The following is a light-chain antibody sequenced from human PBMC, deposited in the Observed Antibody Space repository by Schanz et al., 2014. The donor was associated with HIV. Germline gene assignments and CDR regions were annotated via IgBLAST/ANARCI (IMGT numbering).Light chain of an antibody. CDR2: QAS. V-gene: IGKV1-5*03. J-gene: IGKJ1*01. Sequence: DIRMTQSPSTLSASVGDRVTITCRASQSISGRLAWYQQKPGKAPKRLIYQASRLGSGVPSTFSGSGSGTDFSLTISSLQPDDFATYYCQQYDSSSWTFGLGTKVETK. CDR3: QQYDSSSWT. CDR1: QSISGR.